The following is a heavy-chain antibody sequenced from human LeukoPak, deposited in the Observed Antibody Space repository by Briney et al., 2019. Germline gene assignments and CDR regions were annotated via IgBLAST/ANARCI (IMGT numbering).Heavy chain of an antibody. CDR2: IFSGGST. V-gene: IGHV4-34*12. CDR1: GGSFSGYY. D-gene: IGHD3-9*01. J-gene: IGHJ5*02. CDR3: ARHSSGVLRYFDWSNWFDP. Sequence: SETLSLTCAVYGGSFSGYYWSWIRQPPGKGLEWIGSIFSGGSTYYNPSLKSRVTISVDTSKNHFSLKLSSVTAADTAVYYCARHSSGVLRYFDWSNWFDPWGQGTLVTVSS.